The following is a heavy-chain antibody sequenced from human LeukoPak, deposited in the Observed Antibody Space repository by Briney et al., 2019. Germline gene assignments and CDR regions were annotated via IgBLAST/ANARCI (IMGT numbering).Heavy chain of an antibody. J-gene: IGHJ4*02. CDR2: ISGDGTTT. V-gene: IGHV3-74*01. CDR1: GFTFSTYW. Sequence: GGSLGLSCAASGFTFSTYWMHWVRQAPGKGLVWVSRISGDGTTTSYADSVKGRFTISRDNAKSTLYLQMNSLRAEDAAVYYCARVLYNWNDCLDYWGQGTLVTVSS. D-gene: IGHD1-20*01. CDR3: ARVLYNWNDCLDY.